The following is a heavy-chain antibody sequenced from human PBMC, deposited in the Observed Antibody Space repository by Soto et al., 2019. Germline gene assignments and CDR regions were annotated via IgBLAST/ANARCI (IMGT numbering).Heavy chain of an antibody. D-gene: IGHD3-10*01. Sequence: PSETLSLTCTVSGGSISSSSYYWGWIRQPPGQGLEWIGSIYYSGSNYYNPSLKRRVTISVDTSKNQFSLELGSVTAADTAVYYCARHRGPMVRGVITNWFDPWGQGTLVTVSS. CDR2: IYYSGSN. CDR1: GGSISSSSYY. CDR3: ARHRGPMVRGVITNWFDP. J-gene: IGHJ5*02. V-gene: IGHV4-39*01.